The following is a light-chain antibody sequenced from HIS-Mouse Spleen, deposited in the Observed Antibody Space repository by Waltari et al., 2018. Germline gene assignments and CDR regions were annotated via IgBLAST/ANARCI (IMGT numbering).Light chain of an antibody. Sequence: QSALTQPASVSGSPGQSIPISCPGTSSDVGGYKYVPWYQQHPGKAPKLMIYDVSNRPSGVSNRFSGSKSGNTASLTISGLQAEDEADYYCSSYTSSSTYVFGTGTKVTVL. CDR2: DVS. J-gene: IGLJ1*01. V-gene: IGLV2-14*03. CDR1: SSDVGGYKY. CDR3: SSYTSSSTYV.